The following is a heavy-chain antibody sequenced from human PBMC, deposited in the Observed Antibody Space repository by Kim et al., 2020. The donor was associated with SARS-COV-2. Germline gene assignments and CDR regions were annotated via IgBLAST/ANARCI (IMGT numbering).Heavy chain of an antibody. D-gene: IGHD6-13*01. CDR2: NT. CDR3: AGTAAGTTLDY. J-gene: IGHJ4*02. V-gene: IGHV1-8*01. Sequence: NTGYAQKFQGSVTMTRNTSISTAYMELSSLRSEDTAVYYCAGTAAGTTLDYWGQGTLVTVSS.